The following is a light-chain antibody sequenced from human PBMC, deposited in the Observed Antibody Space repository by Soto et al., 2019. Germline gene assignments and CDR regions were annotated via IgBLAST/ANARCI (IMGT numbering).Light chain of an antibody. CDR3: QQYNNWPPET. J-gene: IGKJ1*01. CDR1: QSVSVN. CDR2: GAT. Sequence: EVVMAQSPTPPSVSPGERATLSCKASQSVSVNLAWYQQKPGQAPRLLIFGATTRATGVPARFSGTGSGTEFTLTISGLQSEDSAVYYCQQYNNWPPETFGQGTKVDIK. V-gene: IGKV3-15*01.